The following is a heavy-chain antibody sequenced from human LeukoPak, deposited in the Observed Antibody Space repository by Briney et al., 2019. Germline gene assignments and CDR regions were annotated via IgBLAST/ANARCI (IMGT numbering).Heavy chain of an antibody. J-gene: IGHJ5*02. D-gene: IGHD3-3*01. Sequence: SCKASGGTFSSYAMHWVRQAPGKGLEWVAVISYDGSNKYYADSVKGRFTISRDNSKNTLYLQMNSLRAEDTAVYYCARGANTYYDFWSGLTPPNWFDPWGQGTLVTVSS. V-gene: IGHV3-30*04. CDR3: ARGANTYYDFWSGLTPPNWFDP. CDR2: ISYDGSNK. CDR1: GGTFSSYA.